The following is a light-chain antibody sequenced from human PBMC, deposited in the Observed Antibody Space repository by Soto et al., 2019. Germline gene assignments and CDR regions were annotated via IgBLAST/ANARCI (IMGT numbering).Light chain of an antibody. Sequence: QSALTQPASVSGSPGQTITISCTGTSSDIGGYNAVSWYQHHPGKAPKLIIYEVTHRPSGVSDRFSASKSGNTASLTISGLQAEDEADYYCNSYAGSNNVVFGGGTKVTVL. V-gene: IGLV2-14*01. J-gene: IGLJ2*01. CDR2: EVT. CDR1: SSDIGGYNA. CDR3: NSYAGSNNVV.